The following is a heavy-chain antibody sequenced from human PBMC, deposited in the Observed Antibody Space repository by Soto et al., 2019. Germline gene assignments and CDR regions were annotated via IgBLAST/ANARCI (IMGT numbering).Heavy chain of an antibody. CDR1: GFTFSSYA. CDR2: ISGSGGST. CDR3: AKGDMIVVVIPYFDY. J-gene: IGHJ4*02. V-gene: IGHV3-23*01. D-gene: IGHD3-22*01. Sequence: PGGSLRLSCAASGFTFSSYAMSWVRQAPGKGLEWVSAISGSGGSTYYADSVKGRFTISRDNSKNTLYLQMNSLRAEDTAVYYCAKGDMIVVVIPYFDYWGQGTLVTVSS.